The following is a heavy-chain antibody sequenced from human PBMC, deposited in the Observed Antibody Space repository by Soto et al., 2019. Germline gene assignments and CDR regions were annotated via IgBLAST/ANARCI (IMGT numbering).Heavy chain of an antibody. Sequence: QLHLQESGPGLVKPSETLSLTCTVSGASISINDYYWGWIRQPPGKGLEWIGNLYYTGSTYYNPPLKSRVTIAVDTSKNQFSLKLSSVTDADTAVYYCVRYPRNWDYYYGTDVWGHGTTVTVSS. CDR1: GASISINDYY. CDR2: LYYTGST. V-gene: IGHV4-39*01. J-gene: IGHJ6*02. CDR3: VRYPRNWDYYYGTDV. D-gene: IGHD7-27*01.